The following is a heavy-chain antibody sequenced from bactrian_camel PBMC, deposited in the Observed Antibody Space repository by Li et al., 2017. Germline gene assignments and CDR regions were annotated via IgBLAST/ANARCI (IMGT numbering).Heavy chain of an antibody. CDR3: AADYRHPGSVLSPDIYKY. Sequence: HVQLVESGGGSVQVGGSLRLSCKASGDTDSYALGWFRRAPRPGSEREAVAAIDDDGSIYVSPYLKGRFTVARDTVKNTLDLQMNDLIVEDTAMYFCAADYRHPGSVLSPDIYKYWGQGTQVTVS. D-gene: IGHD7*01. V-gene: IGHV3S55*01. CDR1: GDTDSYA. CDR2: IDDDGSI. J-gene: IGHJ4*01.